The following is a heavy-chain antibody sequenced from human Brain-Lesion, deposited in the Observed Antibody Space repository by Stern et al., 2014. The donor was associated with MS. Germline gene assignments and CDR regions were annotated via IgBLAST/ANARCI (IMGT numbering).Heavy chain of an antibody. V-gene: IGHV5-51*01. CDR1: GYRFTSTW. CDR2: IWPGDSDT. Sequence: DQLVQSGAEVKKPGESLKISCKGSGYRFTSTWIGWVRQMPGKGLEWMGIIWPGDSDTRYSPSFQGQVTISADKSISTAYLQWSSLQASDTAMYYCARRGDSSSSGFDYWGQGTLVIVSS. CDR3: ARRGDSSSSGFDY. J-gene: IGHJ4*02. D-gene: IGHD6-6*01.